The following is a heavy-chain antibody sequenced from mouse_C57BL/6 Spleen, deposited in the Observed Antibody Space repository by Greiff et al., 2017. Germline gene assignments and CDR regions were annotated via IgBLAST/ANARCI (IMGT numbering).Heavy chain of an antibody. CDR1: GYTFTNYW. V-gene: IGHV1-63*01. CDR2: IYPGGGYT. D-gene: IGHD1-1*01. J-gene: IGHJ3*01. Sequence: QVQLKESGAELVRPGTSVKMSCKASGYTFTNYWIGWAKQRPGHGLEWIGDIYPGGGYTNYNEKFKGKATLTADTSSSTAYMQFSSLTSEDSAIYYCASSEALWGFAYWGQGTLVTVSA. CDR3: ASSEALWGFAY.